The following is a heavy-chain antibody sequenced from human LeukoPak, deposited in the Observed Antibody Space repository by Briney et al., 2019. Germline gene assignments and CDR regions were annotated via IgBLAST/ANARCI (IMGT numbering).Heavy chain of an antibody. V-gene: IGHV4-4*02. CDR1: GGSITNTNY. Sequence: SGTLSLTCGVSGGSITNTNYWTWVRQPPGKGLEWIEEVNLQGSTNYNPSLMGRVAISVDTSENHISLQLTSVTAAGTAVYYCAREGGPYRPLDFWGQGTLVTVSS. J-gene: IGHJ4*02. CDR3: AREGGPYRPLDF. CDR2: VNLQGST.